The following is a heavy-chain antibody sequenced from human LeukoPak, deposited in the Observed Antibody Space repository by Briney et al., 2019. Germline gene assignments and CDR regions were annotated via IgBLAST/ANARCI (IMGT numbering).Heavy chain of an antibody. CDR2: ISSSSSYT. D-gene: IGHD3-16*01. J-gene: IGHJ3*02. CDR3: ARTLWPYDAFDI. V-gene: IGHV3-11*03. Sequence: GGSLRLSCAASGFTFSDYYMSWIRQAPGEGLEWVSYISSSSSYTNYADSVKGRFTISRDNAKNSLYLQMNSLRAEDTAVYYCARTLWPYDAFDIWGQGTMVTVSS. CDR1: GFTFSDYY.